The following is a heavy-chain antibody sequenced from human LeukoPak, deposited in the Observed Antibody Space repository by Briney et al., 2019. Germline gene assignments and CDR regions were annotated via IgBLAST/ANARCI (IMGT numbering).Heavy chain of an antibody. CDR3: AGDGGSYTPQDY. CDR1: GFTFSSYA. Sequence: GGSLRLSCAASGFTFSSYAMSWVRQAPGKGLEWVSAISGSGGSTYYADSVKGRFTISRDNARNTLSLHMNGLRAEDTAVYYCAGDGGSYTPQDYWGQGTLVTVSS. D-gene: IGHD1-26*01. J-gene: IGHJ4*02. CDR2: ISGSGGST. V-gene: IGHV3-23*01.